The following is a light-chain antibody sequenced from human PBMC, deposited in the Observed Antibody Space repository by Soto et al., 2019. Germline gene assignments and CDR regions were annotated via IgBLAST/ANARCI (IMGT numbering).Light chain of an antibody. CDR2: YDS. J-gene: IGLJ3*02. V-gene: IGLV3-21*04. CDR1: NLGSKS. Sequence: SYELTQPPSVSVAPGKTARITCGGNNLGSKSVHWYQQKPGQAPVLVIYYDSDRPSGIPERFSGSNSGNTATLTISRVEAGDEADYYCQVWDSSSDPWVFGGGTQLTVL. CDR3: QVWDSSSDPWV.